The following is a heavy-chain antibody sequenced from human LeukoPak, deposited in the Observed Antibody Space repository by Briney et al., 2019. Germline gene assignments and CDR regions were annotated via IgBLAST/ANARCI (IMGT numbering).Heavy chain of an antibody. CDR3: ARDLKGLRFLEWLLLGYAFDI. J-gene: IGHJ3*02. CDR1: GYTFTSYY. V-gene: IGHV1-46*01. CDR2: INPSGGST. Sequence: GASVNVSCKASGYTFTSYYMHWVRQAPGQGLEWMGIINPSGGSTSYAQKFQGRVTMTRDTSTSTVYMELSSLRSEDTAVYYCARDLKGLRFLEWLLLGYAFDIWGQGTMVTVSS. D-gene: IGHD3-3*01.